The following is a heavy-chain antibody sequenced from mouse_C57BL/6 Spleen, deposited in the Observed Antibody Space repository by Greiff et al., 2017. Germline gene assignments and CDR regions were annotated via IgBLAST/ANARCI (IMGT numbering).Heavy chain of an antibody. CDR2: INPNNGGT. CDR3: ARKATMDHYFDY. V-gene: IGHV1-22*01. D-gene: IGHD2-1*01. Sequence: EVQLQQSGPELVKPGASVKMSCKASGYTFTDYNMHWVKQSHGKSLEWIGYINPNNGGTSYNQKFKGKATLTVNKSSSTAYMELRSLTSEDSAVYYCARKATMDHYFDYWGQGTTRTVSS. CDR1: GYTFTDYN. J-gene: IGHJ2*01.